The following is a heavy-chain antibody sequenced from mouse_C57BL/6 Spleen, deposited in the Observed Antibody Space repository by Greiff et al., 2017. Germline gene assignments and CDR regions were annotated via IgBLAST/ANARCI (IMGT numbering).Heavy chain of an antibody. J-gene: IGHJ4*01. CDR2: ISYDGSH. CDR3: ARINLWGNPLILLAMDD. CDR1: GYSITSGYY. V-gene: IGHV3-6*01. D-gene: IGHD1-1*01. Sequence: VQLQQSGPGLVKPSQSLSLTCSVTGYSITSGYYWNWIRQFPGNKLEWMGYISYDGSHNYNPSLTNRISIPRAPSKNQFFLKLNSVTTEDTATYYCARINLWGNPLILLAMDDWGQGTSVTVSS.